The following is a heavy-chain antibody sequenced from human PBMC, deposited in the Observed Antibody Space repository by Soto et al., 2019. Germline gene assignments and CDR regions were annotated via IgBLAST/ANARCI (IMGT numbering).Heavy chain of an antibody. CDR1: GYTFTSYG. V-gene: IGHV1-18*04. J-gene: IGHJ1*01. D-gene: IGHD1-26*01. CDR2: ISAYNGNT. CDR3: ARGVKEWDLHPLEYFQH. Sequence: AASVKVSCKASGYTFTSYGISWVRQAPGQGLEWMGWISAYNGNTNYAQKLQGRVTMTTDTSTSTAYMELRSLRSDDTAVYYCARGVKEWDLHPLEYFQHWGQGTLVTVSS.